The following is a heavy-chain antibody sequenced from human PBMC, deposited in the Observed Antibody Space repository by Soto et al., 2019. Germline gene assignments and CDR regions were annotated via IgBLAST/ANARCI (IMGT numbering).Heavy chain of an antibody. D-gene: IGHD6-19*01. V-gene: IGHV3-21*01. CDR1: GFTFSSYS. CDR3: ARAGIAVAGRGYFDL. CDR2: ISSSSSYI. J-gene: IGHJ2*01. Sequence: EVQLVESGGGLVKPGGSLRLSCAASGFTFSSYSMNWVRQAPGKGLEWVSSISSSSSYIYYADSVKGRFTISRDNAKNSLYLQMNSLRAEDTAAYYCARAGIAVAGRGYFDLWGRGTLVTVSS.